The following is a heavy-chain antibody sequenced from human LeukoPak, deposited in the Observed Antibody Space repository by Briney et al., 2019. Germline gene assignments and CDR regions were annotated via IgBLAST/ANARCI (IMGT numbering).Heavy chain of an antibody. J-gene: IGHJ4*02. Sequence: GGSLRLSCAASGFTFSDYYMTWIRQAPGKGLEWVSYITTSGNTIHYADSVAGRFTISRDNSKNTLYLLMNSLRTEDTAVYYCARDQATSGGGLDSWGQGTLVTVSS. CDR1: GFTFSDYY. D-gene: IGHD3-16*01. CDR2: ITTSGNTI. CDR3: ARDQATSGGGLDS. V-gene: IGHV3-11*01.